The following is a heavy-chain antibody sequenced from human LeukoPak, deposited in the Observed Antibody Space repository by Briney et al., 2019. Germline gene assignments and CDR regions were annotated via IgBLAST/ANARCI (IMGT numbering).Heavy chain of an antibody. J-gene: IGHJ3*02. Sequence: PGGSLRLSCAVSGLTFSRYAMSWVRQAPGKGLEWVSAISESGSGTYYADSVKGRFTISRDNAKNSLYLQMNSLRAEDTAMFYCARQGTGDAFDIWGQGTMVTVSS. CDR1: GLTFSRYA. CDR2: ISESGSGT. CDR3: ARQGTGDAFDI. V-gene: IGHV3-23*01.